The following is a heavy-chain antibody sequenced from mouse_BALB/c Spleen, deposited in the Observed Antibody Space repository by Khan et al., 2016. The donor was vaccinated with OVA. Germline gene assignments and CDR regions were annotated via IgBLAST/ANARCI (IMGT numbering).Heavy chain of an antibody. D-gene: IGHD2-1*01. V-gene: IGHV9-3-1*01. CDR2: INTYTGAP. CDR1: GYTLTNYG. CDR3: ARSNGNYWFAY. J-gene: IGHJ3*01. Sequence: QIQLVQSGPELKKPGETVKISFKASGYTLTNYGMNWVKQAPGKGFKWMGWINTYTGAPTYAEDFKGWIAFSLETSASTAYLQINNLKNEDTGTYCCARSNGNYWFAYWGQGTLVTVSA.